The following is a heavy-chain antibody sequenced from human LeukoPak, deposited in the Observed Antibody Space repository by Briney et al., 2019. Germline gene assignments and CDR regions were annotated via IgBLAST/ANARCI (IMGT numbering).Heavy chain of an antibody. V-gene: IGHV4-34*01. CDR1: GGSFSGYY. J-gene: IGHJ4*02. Sequence: KPSETLSLTCAVYGGSFSGYYWSWIRQPPGKGLEWIGEINHSGSTNYNPSLKSRVTISVDTSKNQFSLKLSSVTAADTAVYYCARSHMYYDFWSGYYKGPYYFDYWGQGTLVTVSS. CDR2: INHSGST. CDR3: ARSHMYYDFWSGYYKGPYYFDY. D-gene: IGHD3-3*01.